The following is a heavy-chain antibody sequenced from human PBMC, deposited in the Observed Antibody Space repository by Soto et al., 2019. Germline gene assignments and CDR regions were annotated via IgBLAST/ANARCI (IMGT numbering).Heavy chain of an antibody. CDR2: IYYTGST. CDR3: AKYYGGGHWFEP. V-gene: IGHV4-59*08. CDR1: GGSISGYY. J-gene: IGHJ5*02. D-gene: IGHD3-10*01. Sequence: SETLSLTCTLSGGSISGYYWGWIRQPPGKGLEWIGYIYYTGSTSYNPSLKTRVTISVDTSRDQVSLELSSVTAADTAVYYCAKYYGGGHWFEPWGQGTLVTVSS.